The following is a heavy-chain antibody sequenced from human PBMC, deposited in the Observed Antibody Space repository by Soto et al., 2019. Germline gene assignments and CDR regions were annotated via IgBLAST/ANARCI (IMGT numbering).Heavy chain of an antibody. CDR3: ARDFRPGLIVPTKSGFDP. Sequence: QTGGSVRLSCEASGVPFSTYAMTWVRQVPGKGLEWVSTTSNGGNTEFAESVRGRFTVFRDNSKNTIYLQMSSLRAEDSAIYFCARDFRPGLIVPTKSGFDPWGQGTPVTVSS. CDR2: TSNGGNT. J-gene: IGHJ5*02. D-gene: IGHD2-15*01. CDR1: GVPFSTYA. V-gene: IGHV3-23*01.